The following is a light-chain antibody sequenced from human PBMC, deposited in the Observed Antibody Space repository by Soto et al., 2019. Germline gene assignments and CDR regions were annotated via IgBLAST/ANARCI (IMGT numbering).Light chain of an antibody. CDR3: SLYAGTNSVV. CDR1: SSDIGAYKF. V-gene: IGLV2-8*01. Sequence: QSVLTQPPSASGSPGQSVAISCTGTSSDIGAYKFVSWYQQHPGKAPKLIIYEVSIRPSGVPDRFSGSKSGNTASLTVSGLLAEYEADYYCSLYAGTNSVVFGGGTQLTVL. J-gene: IGLJ2*01. CDR2: EVS.